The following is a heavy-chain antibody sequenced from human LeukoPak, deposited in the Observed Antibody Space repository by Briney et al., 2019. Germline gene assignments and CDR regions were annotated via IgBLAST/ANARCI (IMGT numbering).Heavy chain of an antibody. Sequence: PSETLSLTCAVYGGSFSGYYWSWIRQPPGKGLEWIGEINHSGSTNYNPSLKSRVTISVDTSKNQFSLKLSSVTAADTAVYYCARRRAYYYGSGNPFDYWGQGTLVTVSS. CDR3: ARRRAYYYGSGNPFDY. CDR2: INHSGST. CDR1: GGSFSGYY. D-gene: IGHD3-10*01. V-gene: IGHV4-34*01. J-gene: IGHJ4*02.